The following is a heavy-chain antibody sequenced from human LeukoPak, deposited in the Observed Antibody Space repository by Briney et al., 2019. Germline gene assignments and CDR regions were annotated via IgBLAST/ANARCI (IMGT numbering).Heavy chain of an antibody. CDR2: FHPEDGET. J-gene: IGHJ4*02. CDR1: GDTLTALS. Sequence: ASVKVSCMVSGDTLTALSMHWVRQAPGKGLEWMGGFHPEDGETIYAQKFQGRVTMTEDTSTDTAYMELSSLRSDDTAVYYCTTGKIYCSTTSCSDDYWGQGTLVTVSS. V-gene: IGHV1-24*01. D-gene: IGHD2-2*01. CDR3: TTGKIYCSTTSCSDDY.